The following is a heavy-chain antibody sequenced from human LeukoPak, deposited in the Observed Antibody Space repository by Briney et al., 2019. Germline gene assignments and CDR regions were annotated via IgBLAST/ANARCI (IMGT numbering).Heavy chain of an antibody. CDR3: ARVEYDSSGYYYFDY. CDR1: GYTFTNYG. J-gene: IGHJ4*02. D-gene: IGHD3-22*01. Sequence: GASVKVSCKASGYTFTNYGISWLRQAPGQGLEWMGWISAYNGNANYAQKLQGRVTMTTDTSTSTAYMELRSLRSDDTAVYYCARVEYDSSGYYYFDYWGQGTLVTVSS. CDR2: ISAYNGNA. V-gene: IGHV1-18*01.